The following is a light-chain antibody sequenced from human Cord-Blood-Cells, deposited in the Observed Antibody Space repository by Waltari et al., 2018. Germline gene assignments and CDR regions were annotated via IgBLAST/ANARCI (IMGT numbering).Light chain of an antibody. CDR1: SSDVGGYHY. V-gene: IGLV2-11*01. Sequence: QSALTQPRSVSGSPGQSVTISCTGTSSDVGGYHYVSWYHQHPGKAPKLIIYAVSKRPSGVPDRFSGSKSGNTSSLTISGLQAEDEADYYCCSYAGSYTWVFGGGTKLTVL. CDR2: AVS. CDR3: CSYAGSYTWV. J-gene: IGLJ3*02.